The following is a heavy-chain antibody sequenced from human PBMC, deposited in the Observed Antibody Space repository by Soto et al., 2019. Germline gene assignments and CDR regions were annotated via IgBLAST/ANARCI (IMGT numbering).Heavy chain of an antibody. J-gene: IGHJ4*02. D-gene: IGHD1-26*01. CDR1: GGSISGGGYY. Sequence: ASETLCLTWPVSGGSISGGGYYWSWIRQHPGKGLEWIGYIYYSGSTYYNPSLKSRVTISVDTSKNQFSLKLSSVTAADTAVYYCAKVGPSIVLRGMGFDYWGQGTLVTVSS. CDR3: AKVGPSIVLRGMGFDY. CDR2: IYYSGST. V-gene: IGHV4-31*02.